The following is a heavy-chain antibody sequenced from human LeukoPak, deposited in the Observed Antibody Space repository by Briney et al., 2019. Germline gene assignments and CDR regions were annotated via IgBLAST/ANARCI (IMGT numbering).Heavy chain of an antibody. CDR1: GFTFSSYG. V-gene: IGHV3-30*18. CDR3: AKFSSSWPFDY. D-gene: IGHD6-13*01. CDR2: ISYDGSNK. J-gene: IGHJ4*02. Sequence: PGGSLRLSCAASGFTFSSYGMHWVRQAPGKGLEWVAVISYDGSNKYYADSVKGRFTISRDNSKNTLYLQMNSLRAEDTAVYYCAKFSSSWPFDYWGQGTLVTVSS.